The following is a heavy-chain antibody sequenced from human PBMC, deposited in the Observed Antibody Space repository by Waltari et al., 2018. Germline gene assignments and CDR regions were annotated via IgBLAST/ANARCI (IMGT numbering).Heavy chain of an antibody. CDR1: GYTFTSYY. J-gene: IGHJ6*02. Sequence: QVQLVQSGAEVKKPGASVKVSCKASGYTFTSYYMHWVRQAPGQGLEWMGISNPRGGITSYAQKFQGRVTMTRDTSTSTVYMELSSLRSAGTAVYYCARGTQSVLGGMDVWGQGTTVTVSS. V-gene: IGHV1-46*01. CDR3: ARGTQSVLGGMDV. CDR2: SNPRGGIT.